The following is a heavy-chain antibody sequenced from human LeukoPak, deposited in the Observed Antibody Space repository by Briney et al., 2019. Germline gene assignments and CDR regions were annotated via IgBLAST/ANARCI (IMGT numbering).Heavy chain of an antibody. D-gene: IGHD6-13*01. J-gene: IGHJ4*02. V-gene: IGHV3-9*01. CDR3: AKPVWSSSWQYIDY. CDR2: ISWNSGSI. CDR1: GFTFDDYA. Sequence: GGSLRLSCAASGFTFDDYAMHWVRQAPGKGLEWVSGISWNSGSIGYADSVKGRFTISRDNAKNSLYLQMNSLRAEDTALYYCAKPVWSSSWQYIDYRGQGTLVTVSS.